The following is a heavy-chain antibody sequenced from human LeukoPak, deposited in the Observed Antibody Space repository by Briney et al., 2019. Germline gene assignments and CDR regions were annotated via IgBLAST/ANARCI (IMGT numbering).Heavy chain of an antibody. J-gene: IGHJ4*02. CDR1: GFTFSRYG. D-gene: IGHD3-9*01. CDR2: VKTDGRTT. Sequence: GGSLRLSCAAAGFTFSRYGMHWVRQAPGKGLVWVSHVKTDGRTTHYADSVKGRFTTSRDNSENTLYLQMNSLRAEDTAVYYCAKVPIPRLRYFDWLPTSPHFDYWGQGTLVTVSS. CDR3: AKVPIPRLRYFDWLPTSPHFDY. V-gene: IGHV3-74*01.